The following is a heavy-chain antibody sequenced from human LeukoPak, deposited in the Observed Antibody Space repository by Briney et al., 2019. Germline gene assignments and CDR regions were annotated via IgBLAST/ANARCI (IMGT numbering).Heavy chain of an antibody. V-gene: IGHV1-8*01. CDR3: ARDGDRCSSTSCYGVSGMDV. CDR2: MNPNSGNT. J-gene: IGHJ6*02. Sequence: ASVKVSCKASGYTFTSYDISWVRQATGQWLEWMGWMNPNSGNTGYAQKFQGRGTMTRNTSISTAYMELSSLRSDDTAVYYCARDGDRCSSTSCYGVSGMDVWGQGTTVTVSS. D-gene: IGHD2-2*01. CDR1: GYTFTSYD.